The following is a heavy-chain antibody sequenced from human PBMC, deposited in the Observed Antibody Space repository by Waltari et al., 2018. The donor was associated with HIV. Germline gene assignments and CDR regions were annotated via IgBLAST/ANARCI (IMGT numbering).Heavy chain of an antibody. J-gene: IGHJ1*01. Sequence: QLQLRESGPGLGKPSGTLSLSCIVSGGAISRSIYFWGWIRQTPGKGLEWIGSTHYNGTTHYNPSLKSRVTISIDTSKNQFSLKVTSVTAADTAAYYCARKGWLGGRYFQHWGLGTLVTVSS. CDR1: GGAISRSIYF. CDR3: ARKGWLGGRYFQH. CDR2: THYNGTT. V-gene: IGHV4-39*01. D-gene: IGHD6-19*01.